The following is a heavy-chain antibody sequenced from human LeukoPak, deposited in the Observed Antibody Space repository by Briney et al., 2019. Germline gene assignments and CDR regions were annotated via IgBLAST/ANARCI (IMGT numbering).Heavy chain of an antibody. D-gene: IGHD2-2*01. CDR2: INPNSGGT. CDR3: ARLVVPAAMAMAVDY. CDR1: GYTFTGYY. Sequence: ASVKVSCKASGYTFTGYYMHWVRQAPGQGLEWMGRINPNSGGTNYAQKFQGRVTMTRDPSISTAYMELSRLRSDDTAVYYCARLVVPAAMAMAVDYWGQGTLVTVSS. J-gene: IGHJ4*02. V-gene: IGHV1-2*06.